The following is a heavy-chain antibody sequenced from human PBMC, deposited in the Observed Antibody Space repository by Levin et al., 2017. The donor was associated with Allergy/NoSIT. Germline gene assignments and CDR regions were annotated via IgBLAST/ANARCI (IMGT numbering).Heavy chain of an antibody. V-gene: IGHV4-34*01. CDR1: GGSFSDYY. D-gene: IGHD6-13*01. CDR2: INHSGSP. Sequence: PSETLSLTCTVYGGSFSDYYWSWIRQPPGKGLEWIGEINHSGSPNYNPSLKSRVTMSVDTSRNQFSLKLTSVTAADTAVYYCARYTSSWSLYAFDIWGQGTLVTVSS. J-gene: IGHJ3*02. CDR3: ARYTSSWSLYAFDI.